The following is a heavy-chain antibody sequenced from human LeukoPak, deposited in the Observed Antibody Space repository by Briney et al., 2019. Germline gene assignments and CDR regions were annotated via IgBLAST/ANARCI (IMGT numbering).Heavy chain of an antibody. CDR1: GFTFSSYS. CDR3: AREYYDSSGYYYPHAFDI. Sequence: GGSLRLSCAASGFTFSSYSMNWVRQAPGKGLERVSSISSSSSYIYYADSVKGRFTISRDNAKNSLYLQMNSLRAEDTAVYYCAREYYDSSGYYYPHAFDIWGQGTMVTVSS. CDR2: ISSSSSYI. D-gene: IGHD3-22*01. J-gene: IGHJ3*02. V-gene: IGHV3-21*01.